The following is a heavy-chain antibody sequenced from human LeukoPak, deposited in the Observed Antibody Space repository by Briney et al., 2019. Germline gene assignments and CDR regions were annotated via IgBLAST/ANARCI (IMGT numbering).Heavy chain of an antibody. J-gene: IGHJ4*02. Sequence: SETLSLTCTVSVGSLSMGAYYWGWIRQHPGKGREWIGYIYYSGTTYYNPSLKSRVTISVDTSNNQSSLKLSSVTAADMAVYYCARAVANYFDYWGQGTLVTVSS. CDR1: VGSLSMGAYY. CDR3: ARAVANYFDY. V-gene: IGHV4-31*03. D-gene: IGHD6-19*01. CDR2: IYYSGTT.